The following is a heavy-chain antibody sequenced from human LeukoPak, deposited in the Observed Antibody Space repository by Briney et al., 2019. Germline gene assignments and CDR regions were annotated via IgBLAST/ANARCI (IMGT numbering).Heavy chain of an antibody. CDR3: TGNYYGSGSYADFDY. CDR1: GGSISSSH. D-gene: IGHD3-10*01. CDR2: IYYSGST. Sequence: PSETPSLTCTVSGGSISSSHWSWIRQPPGKGLEWIGYIYYSGSTNYNPSLKSRVTISVDTSKNQFSLKLSSVTAADTAVYYCTGNYYGSGSYADFDYWGQGTLVTVSS. V-gene: IGHV4-59*01. J-gene: IGHJ4*02.